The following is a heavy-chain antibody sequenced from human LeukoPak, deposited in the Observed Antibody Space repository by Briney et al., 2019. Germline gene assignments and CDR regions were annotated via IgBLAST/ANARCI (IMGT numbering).Heavy chain of an antibody. J-gene: IGHJ4*02. CDR3: ARAGGHCGGDCYYFDY. CDR2: IIPTFGTA. CDR1: GGTFSSYA. Sequence: GASVKVSCKASGGTFSSYAISWVRQAPGQGLEWMGGIIPTFGTANYAQKFQGRVTITADESTSTAYMELSSLRSEDTAVYYCARAGGHCGGDCYYFDYWGQGTLVTVSS. D-gene: IGHD2-21*01. V-gene: IGHV1-69*13.